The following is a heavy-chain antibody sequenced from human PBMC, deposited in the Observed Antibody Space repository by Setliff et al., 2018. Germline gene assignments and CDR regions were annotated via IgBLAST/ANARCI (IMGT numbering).Heavy chain of an antibody. V-gene: IGHV4-31*03. CDR3: AKALPPGQIGGYYYEMGSVHNCFLDV. CDR2: IYDSGST. J-gene: IGHJ6*04. CDR1: GGSISSGGNY. Sequence: SETLSLTCTVSGGSISSGGNYWTWIRQHPGKGLEWIGHIYDSGSTYYNPSLKSRLTISTDTSKNQFSLKLSSVTAADSAVYYCAKALPPGQIGGYYYEMGSVHNCFLDVWGKGTTVTVSS. D-gene: IGHD3-22*01.